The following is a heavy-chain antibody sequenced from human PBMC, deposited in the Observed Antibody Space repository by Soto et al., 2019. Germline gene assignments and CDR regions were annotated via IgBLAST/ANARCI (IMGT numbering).Heavy chain of an antibody. D-gene: IGHD3-22*01. V-gene: IGHV4-31*03. J-gene: IGHJ6*02. CDR2: IYYSGST. CDR1: LSSIIICGYY. Sequence: PSATLSLTCTLDLSSIIICGYYSTCSHKPPGKVPEGIGYIYYSGSTYYNPSLKSRVTISVDTSKNQFSLKLSSVTAADTAVYYCARGGSRGVVVKVPYYYYYGMDVWGQGTTVTVSS. CDR3: ARGGSRGVVVKVPYYYYYGMDV.